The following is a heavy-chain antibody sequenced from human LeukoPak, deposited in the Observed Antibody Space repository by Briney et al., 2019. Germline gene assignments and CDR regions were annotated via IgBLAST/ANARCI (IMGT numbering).Heavy chain of an antibody. V-gene: IGHV4-39*07. CDR2: IYYSGST. CDR1: GGSISSSSYY. D-gene: IGHD2-2*02. Sequence: RPSETLSLTCTVSGGSISSSSYYWGWIRQPPGKGLEWIGSIYYSGSTNYNPSLKSRVTISVDTSKNQFSLKLSSVTAADTAVYYCARGPTDTAYYYYYMDVWGKGTTVTVSS. CDR3: ARGPTDTAYYYYYMDV. J-gene: IGHJ6*03.